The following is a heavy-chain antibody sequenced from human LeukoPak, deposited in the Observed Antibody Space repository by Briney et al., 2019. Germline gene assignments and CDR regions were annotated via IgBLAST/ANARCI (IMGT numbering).Heavy chain of an antibody. CDR2: IIPIFGTA. D-gene: IGHD2-21*02. CDR1: GGTFSSYA. J-gene: IGHJ3*02. CDR3: ARAYCGGDCYDAFDI. V-gene: IGHV1-69*06. Sequence: EASVKVSCKASGGTFSSYAISRVRQAPGQGLEWMGGIIPIFGTANYAQKFQGRVTITADKSTSTAYMELSSLRSDDTAVYYCARAYCGGDCYDAFDIWGQGTMVTVSS.